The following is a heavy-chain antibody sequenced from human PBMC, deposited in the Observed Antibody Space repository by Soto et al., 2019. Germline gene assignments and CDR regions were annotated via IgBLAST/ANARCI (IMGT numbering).Heavy chain of an antibody. CDR3: ARLYYVWSLYGMDV. D-gene: IGHD3-16*01. Sequence: GAALKISCKGPGYSVTSNWIGWVRQLPGKGLEWMGIIYPGDSDTRYSPSFQGQVTISADKSISTAYLQWSSLKASDTAMYYCARLYYVWSLYGMDVWGQGTTVTVSS. CDR2: IYPGDSDT. CDR1: GYSVTSNW. V-gene: IGHV5-51*01. J-gene: IGHJ6*02.